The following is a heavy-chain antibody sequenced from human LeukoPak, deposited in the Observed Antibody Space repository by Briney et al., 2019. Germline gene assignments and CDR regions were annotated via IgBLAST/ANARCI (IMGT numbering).Heavy chain of an antibody. CDR2: ISYDGSNK. V-gene: IGHV3-30*03. CDR3: AASVWSGGAFDI. CDR1: GFTFSSYG. D-gene: IGHD3-10*01. J-gene: IGHJ3*02. Sequence: GGSLRLSCAASGFTFSSYGMHWVRQAPGKGLEWVAVISYDGSNKYYADSVKGRFTISRDNSKNTLYLQMNSLRAEDTAVYYCAASVWSGGAFDIWGQGTMVTVSS.